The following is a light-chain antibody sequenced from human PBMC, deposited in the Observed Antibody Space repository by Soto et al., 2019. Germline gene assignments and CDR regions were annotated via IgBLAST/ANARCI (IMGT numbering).Light chain of an antibody. CDR3: SSYTSSSTLCV. Sequence: QSALTQPASVSGSPGQSITISCTGTSSDVGGYNYVSWYQQHPGKAPKLMIYDVSNRHSWVSNRFSGSKSGNTASLTISGLEAEDEADDYCSSYTSSSTLCVFGTGTQLTVL. J-gene: IGLJ1*01. CDR2: DVS. CDR1: SSDVGGYNY. V-gene: IGLV2-14*01.